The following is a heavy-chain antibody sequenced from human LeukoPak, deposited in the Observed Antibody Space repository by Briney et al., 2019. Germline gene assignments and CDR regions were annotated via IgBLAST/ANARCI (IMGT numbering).Heavy chain of an antibody. CDR3: AKDAEQVPVDV. CDR2: ISNSGSTI. Sequence: PGGSLRLSCAASGFTFSDYYMSWIRQAPGKGLEWVSYISNSGSTIYYADSVKGRFTISRDNAKNSLYLQMNSLRAEDTAVYYCAKDAEQVPVDVWGQGTTVTVSS. V-gene: IGHV3-11*01. J-gene: IGHJ6*02. CDR1: GFTFSDYY. D-gene: IGHD1-26*01.